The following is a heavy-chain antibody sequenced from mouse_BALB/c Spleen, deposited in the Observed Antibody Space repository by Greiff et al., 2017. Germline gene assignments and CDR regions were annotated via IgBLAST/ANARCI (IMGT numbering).Heavy chain of an antibody. CDR2: ISDGGSYT. CDR3: ARNDYVYWFAY. Sequence: EVQVVESGGGLVKPGGSLKLSCAASGFTFSDYYMYWVRQTPEKRLEWVATISDGGSYTYPPDSVKGRFTISRDNAKNNLYLQMSSLKSEDTAMYYCARNDYVYWFAYWGQGTLVTVSA. CDR1: GFTFSDYY. D-gene: IGHD1-2*01. V-gene: IGHV5-4*02. J-gene: IGHJ3*01.